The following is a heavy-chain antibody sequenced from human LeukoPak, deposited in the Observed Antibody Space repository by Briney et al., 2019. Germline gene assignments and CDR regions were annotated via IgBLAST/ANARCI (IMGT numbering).Heavy chain of an antibody. J-gene: IGHJ4*02. V-gene: IGHV3-7*01. CDR2: IKQDGSEK. CDR3: AKSTDYYGSGSYFDY. D-gene: IGHD3-10*01. Sequence: GGSLRLSCAASGFTFSSYWMSWVRQAPGKGLEWVANIKQDGSEKYYVDSVKGRFTISRGNAKNSLYLQMNSLRAEDTAVYYCAKSTDYYGSGSYFDYWGQGTLVTISS. CDR1: GFTFSSYW.